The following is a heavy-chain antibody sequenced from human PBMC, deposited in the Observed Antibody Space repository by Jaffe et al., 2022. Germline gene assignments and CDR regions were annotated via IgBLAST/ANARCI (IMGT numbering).Heavy chain of an antibody. CDR3: AKDKLRMTMIRGVVTPIPDALET. CDR1: GVSISSHC. J-gene: IGHJ3*02. V-gene: IGHV4-59*11. CDR2: TYNGGSD. Sequence: QVQLQESGPGLVKPSETLSLTCTVSGVSISSHCWTWIRQPPGKGLEWIGHTYNGGSDKYNPSLRSRVTISVDTSKNQFSLNLRSVTAADTAVYYCAKDKLRMTMIRGVVTPIPDALETWGQGTMVTVSS. D-gene: IGHD3-10*01.